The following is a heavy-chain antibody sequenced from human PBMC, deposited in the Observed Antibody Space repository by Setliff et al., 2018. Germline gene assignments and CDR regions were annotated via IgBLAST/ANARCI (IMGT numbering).Heavy chain of an antibody. V-gene: IGHV3-74*01. Sequence: LRLSCAASGFIVSNYHRHWVRQAPGKGLVWVSRISPDGSLTDYADSVKGRFTISRDSAKNTVYLQMNSLGAEDTAVYYCARDLQKSCYWGQGTLVTVSS. CDR2: ISPDGSLT. J-gene: IGHJ4*02. CDR3: ARDLQKSCY. CDR1: GFIVSNYH.